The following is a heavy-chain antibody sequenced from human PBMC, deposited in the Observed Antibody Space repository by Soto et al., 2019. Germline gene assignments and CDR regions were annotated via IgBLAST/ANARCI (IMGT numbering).Heavy chain of an antibody. J-gene: IGHJ3*02. CDR2: ISYDGSNK. V-gene: IGHV3-30*18. D-gene: IGHD2-15*01. Sequence: GGSLRLSCAASGFTFSSFGMHWVRQAPGKGLEWVAVISYDGSNKFSVDSVKGRFTISRDNSKNTLYLQMNSLRAEDTAVYYCAKGGQDGGYCGGGNCYDAFDNWGQGTMVTVSS. CDR1: GFTFSSFG. CDR3: AKGGQDGGYCGGGNCYDAFDN.